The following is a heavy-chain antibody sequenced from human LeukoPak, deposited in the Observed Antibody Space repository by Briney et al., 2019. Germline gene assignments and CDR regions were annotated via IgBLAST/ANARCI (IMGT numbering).Heavy chain of an antibody. CDR1: GESFSGYY. J-gene: IGHJ5*02. CDR3: ARDEERNCSSTSCYFGWFDP. Sequence: SETLSLTCAVYGESFSGYYWSWIRQPPGKGLEWIGEINHSGSTNHNPSLKSRVTISVDTSKNQFSLKLSSVTAADTAVYYCARDEERNCSSTSCYFGWFDPWGQGTLVAVSS. D-gene: IGHD2-2*01. CDR2: INHSGST. V-gene: IGHV4-34*01.